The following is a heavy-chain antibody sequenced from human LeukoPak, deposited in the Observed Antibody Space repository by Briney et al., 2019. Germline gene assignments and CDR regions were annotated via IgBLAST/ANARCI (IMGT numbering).Heavy chain of an antibody. CDR1: GGSISSYY. CDR3: ARGGGYHIDY. Sequence: SETLSLTCTVSGGSISSYYWSWIRQPPGKGLEWIGYIYYSGSTNYNPSLKSRVTMSVDTSKNQFSLKLSSVTAADTAVYYCARGGGYHIDYWGQGTLVTVSS. V-gene: IGHV4-59*01. CDR2: IYYSGST. D-gene: IGHD3-16*02. J-gene: IGHJ4*02.